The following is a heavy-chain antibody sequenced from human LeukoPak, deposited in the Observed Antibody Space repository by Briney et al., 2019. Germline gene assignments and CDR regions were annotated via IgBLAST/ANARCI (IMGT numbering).Heavy chain of an antibody. V-gene: IGHV4-31*03. J-gene: IGHJ5*02. CDR2: IYYSGST. CDR1: GGSISSGGYY. CDR3: ARALRYFDWLLLVTSKFDP. Sequence: SQTLSLTCTVSGGSISSGGYYWSWIRQHPGKGLEWIGYIYYSGSTYYNPSLKSRATISVDTSKNQFSLKLSSVTAADTAVYYCARALRYFDWLLLVTSKFDPWGQGTLVTVSS. D-gene: IGHD3-9*01.